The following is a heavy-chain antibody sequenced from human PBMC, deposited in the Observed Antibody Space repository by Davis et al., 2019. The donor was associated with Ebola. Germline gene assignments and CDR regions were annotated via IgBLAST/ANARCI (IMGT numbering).Heavy chain of an antibody. J-gene: IGHJ6*03. CDR1: GFNFRIHT. Sequence: GESLKISCGASGFNFRIHTMNWVRQAPGKGLEWVSSISSSSSYIHYADSVKGRFTVTRANAKDSLYLQMYSLRAEDTAVYYCTKAHWNDLNYYMDVWGEGTTVTVSS. CDR3: TKAHWNDLNYYMDV. D-gene: IGHD1-1*01. V-gene: IGHV3-21*01. CDR2: ISSSSSYI.